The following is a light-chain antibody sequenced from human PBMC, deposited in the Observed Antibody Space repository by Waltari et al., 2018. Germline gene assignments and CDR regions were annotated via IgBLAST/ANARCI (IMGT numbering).Light chain of an antibody. CDR2: EDN. Sequence: MLTPPPSVTDSLGKTVTISCTRGSGGTASYSVKCYQHPPSSAPTTVNYEDNRRPSVVPDRSSGAIDSSSNAASLTISVLSTEDDADYYWQSYSSSVIFGGGTKLTVL. CDR1: SGGTASYS. V-gene: IGLV6-57*03. J-gene: IGLJ2*01. CDR3: QSYSSSVI.